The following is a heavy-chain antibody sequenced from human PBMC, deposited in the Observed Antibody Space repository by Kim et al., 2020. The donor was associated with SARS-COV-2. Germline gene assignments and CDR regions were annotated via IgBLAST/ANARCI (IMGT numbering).Heavy chain of an antibody. CDR1: GFTFTSHT. Sequence: GGSLRLSCSASGFTFTSHTMHWVRQAPGKGLEYVSAISSNGDSTYYADSVKGRFTISRDNSKNTLYLQMSSLRAEDTAVYYCVKDYSSSWYFAFDIWGQGTMVTVSS. J-gene: IGHJ3*02. CDR3: VKDYSSSWYFAFDI. V-gene: IGHV3-64D*06. CDR2: ISSNGDST. D-gene: IGHD6-13*01.